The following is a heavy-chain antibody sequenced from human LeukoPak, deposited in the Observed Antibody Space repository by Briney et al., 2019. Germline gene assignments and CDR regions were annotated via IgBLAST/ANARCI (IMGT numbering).Heavy chain of an antibody. D-gene: IGHD6-6*01. CDR2: VSHGGENT. CDR1: GIAFTSNA. V-gene: IGHV3-23*01. J-gene: IGHJ4*02. Sequence: GGSLRLSCVASGIAFTSNAMAWVRQTPGRGLEWVSTVSHGGENTYYADFVKGRFTISRDNAKNTLYLQMNSLRAEDTAVYYRATSSSSANYFYFDSWGQGTLVTISS. CDR3: ATSSSSANYFYFDS.